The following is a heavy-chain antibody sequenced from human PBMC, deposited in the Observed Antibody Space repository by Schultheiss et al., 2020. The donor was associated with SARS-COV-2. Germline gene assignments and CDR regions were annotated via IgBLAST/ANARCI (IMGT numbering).Heavy chain of an antibody. Sequence: SETLSLTCTVSGGSISSVGYYWSWIHQHPGKGLEWIGYIYYSGSTYYNPSLKSRVTISGDTSKNQFSLKLSSVTAADTAVYYCARGDVEYYYGSGISNYCYYMDVCGKEATVTVAS. D-gene: IGHD3-10*01. V-gene: IGHV4-31*03. CDR3: ARGDVEYYYGSGISNYCYYMDV. CDR2: IYYSGST. J-gene: IGHJ6*03. CDR1: GGSISSVGYY.